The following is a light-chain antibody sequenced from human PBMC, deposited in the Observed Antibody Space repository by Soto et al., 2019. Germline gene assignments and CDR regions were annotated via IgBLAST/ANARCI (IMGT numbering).Light chain of an antibody. CDR1: QDIVAY. CDR3: QQAYSFTIT. J-gene: IGKJ5*01. V-gene: IGKV1D-12*01. Sequence: DIQVTQYPSSASSSVGDRVTITCRASQDIVAYLAWYQHKPGRAPELLIRATSTLQSGVPSRFSGSGSGTDFTLTINSLKHEDFATYYCQQAYSFTITFGQGTRLEIK. CDR2: ATS.